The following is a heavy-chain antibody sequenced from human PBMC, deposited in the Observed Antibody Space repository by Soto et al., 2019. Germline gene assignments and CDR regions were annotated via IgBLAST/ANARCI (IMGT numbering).Heavy chain of an antibody. Sequence: EVQLVESGGGLVKPGGSLRLSCAASGFAFSDKTMHWVRQAPGKGLEWVSTIKSYSTDVYYADSVKGRFTISRDNARNSLYLQMNSLRAEDTAVYYSASHSGADHWGQGTLVTVSS. CDR1: GFAFSDKT. CDR2: IKSYSTDV. D-gene: IGHD2-21*01. J-gene: IGHJ4*02. CDR3: ASHSGADH. V-gene: IGHV3-21*02.